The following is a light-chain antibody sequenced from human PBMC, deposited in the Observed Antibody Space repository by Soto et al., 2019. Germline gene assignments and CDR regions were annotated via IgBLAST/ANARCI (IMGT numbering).Light chain of an antibody. CDR1: QSVSSDY. CDR3: QQYGNSFYT. Sequence: EIVLTQSPGTLSSSPGERTTLSCRASQSVSSDYLAWYQQKPGQAPRLLIYGSSTRATGIPDRFSGSGSGADFILTINGLEAEDFAVYYCQQYGNSFYTFGQGTKLEIK. CDR2: GSS. V-gene: IGKV3-20*01. J-gene: IGKJ2*01.